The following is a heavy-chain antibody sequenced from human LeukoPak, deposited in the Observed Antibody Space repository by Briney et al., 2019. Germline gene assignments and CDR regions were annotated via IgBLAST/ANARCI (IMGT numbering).Heavy chain of an antibody. D-gene: IGHD2-2*01. CDR1: GYTFTSYG. Sequence: AASVKVSCKASGYTFTSYGISWVRQAPGQGLEWMGWISAYNGNTNYAQKLQGRVTMTTDTSTSTAYMELRSLRSDDTAVYYCARVVVGSYCSSTSCPLYYYYYYGMDVWGQGTTVTVSS. CDR3: ARVVVGSYCSSTSCPLYYYYYYGMDV. CDR2: ISAYNGNT. V-gene: IGHV1-18*01. J-gene: IGHJ6*02.